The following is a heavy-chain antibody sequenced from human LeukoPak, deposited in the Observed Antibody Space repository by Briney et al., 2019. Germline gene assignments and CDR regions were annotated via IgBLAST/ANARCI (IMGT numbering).Heavy chain of an antibody. Sequence: WASVKVTCKASVYTFSNSYIHFVRQPPPPGHEWMGLINPYSGDPNYPQKFQGRVTMTGDTSISTSYMEMNSLTSDDTAVYYCARSASYCDNGVCFTGYYIDLWGKGATVTVSS. CDR1: VYTFSNSY. D-gene: IGHD2-8*01. CDR3: ARSASYCDNGVCFTGYYIDL. CDR2: INPYSGDP. V-gene: IGHV1-2*06. J-gene: IGHJ6*03.